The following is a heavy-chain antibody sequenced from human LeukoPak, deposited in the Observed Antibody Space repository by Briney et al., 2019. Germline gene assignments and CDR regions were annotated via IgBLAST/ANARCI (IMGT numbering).Heavy chain of an antibody. Sequence: SETLSLTCTVSGGSISSSSYYWGWIRQPPGKGLEWIGSIYYSGSTYYNPSLKSRVTISVDTSKNQFSLKLSSVTAADTAVYYCARGDFDGSGPNWFDPWGQGTLVTVSS. D-gene: IGHD3-22*01. CDR1: GGSISSSSYY. V-gene: IGHV4-39*01. CDR3: ARGDFDGSGPNWFDP. CDR2: IYYSGST. J-gene: IGHJ5*02.